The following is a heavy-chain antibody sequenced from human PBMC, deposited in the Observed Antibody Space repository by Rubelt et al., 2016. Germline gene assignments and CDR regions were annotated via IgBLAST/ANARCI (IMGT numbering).Heavy chain of an antibody. CDR2: ISGDSRTI. V-gene: IGHV3-48*04. CDR3: ARGYLSNSFDY. J-gene: IGHJ4*02. D-gene: IGHD4-11*01. Sequence: GQPGGSLRLSCAASGFTLSSYSMDWVRQVPGKGLEWVSYISGDSRTIYYADSVRGRFTISRDNAKNSLYLQMDSLRAEDTAVYYCARGYLSNSFDYWGQGTLVTVSS. CDR1: GFTLSSYS.